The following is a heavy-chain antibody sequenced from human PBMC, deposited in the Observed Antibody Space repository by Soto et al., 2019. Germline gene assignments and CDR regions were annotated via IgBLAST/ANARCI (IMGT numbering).Heavy chain of an antibody. Sequence: QVQVVESAGGVVQPGRSLRLSCAASGFTFSRFGMHWVRQAPGKGLEWVSLIWYDGSKKSYGDSVKGRFTISRDNSRNTVYLQMNSLRADDTAVYYCARDASYYSLWSGYYPSRNGMDVWGQGTTVTVSS. J-gene: IGHJ6*02. CDR1: GFTFSRFG. V-gene: IGHV3-33*01. D-gene: IGHD3-3*01. CDR3: ARDASYYSLWSGYYPSRNGMDV. CDR2: IWYDGSKK.